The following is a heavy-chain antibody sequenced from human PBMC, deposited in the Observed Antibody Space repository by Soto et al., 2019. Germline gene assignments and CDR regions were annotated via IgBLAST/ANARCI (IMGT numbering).Heavy chain of an antibody. Sequence: LSLTCTVSGGSISSGDYYWSWIRQPPGKGLEWIGYIYYSGSTYYNPSLKSRVTISVDTSKNQFSLKLSSVTAADTAVYYCARVPTSSWYDNYYYGMDVWGQGTTVTVSS. J-gene: IGHJ6*02. CDR2: IYYSGST. V-gene: IGHV4-30-4*01. CDR1: GGSISSGDYY. D-gene: IGHD6-13*01. CDR3: ARVPTSSWYDNYYYGMDV.